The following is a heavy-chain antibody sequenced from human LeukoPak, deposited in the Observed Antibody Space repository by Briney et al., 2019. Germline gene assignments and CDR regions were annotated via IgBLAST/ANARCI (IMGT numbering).Heavy chain of an antibody. CDR2: INPNSGGT. CDR1: GYTFTGYY. Sequence: ASVKVSCKASGYTFTGYYMHWVRQAPGQGLEWMGCINPNSGGTNYAQKFQGRGTMTRDTSISTAYMELSRLRADDTAVYYCARVSSSGWNDYWGQGTMVTVSS. V-gene: IGHV1-2*02. J-gene: IGHJ4*02. D-gene: IGHD6-19*01. CDR3: ARVSSSGWNDY.